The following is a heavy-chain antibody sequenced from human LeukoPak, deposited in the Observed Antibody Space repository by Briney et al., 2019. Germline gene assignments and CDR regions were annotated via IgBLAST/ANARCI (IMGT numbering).Heavy chain of an antibody. CDR2: IYHSGST. D-gene: IGHD6-13*01. V-gene: IGHV4-38-2*02. Sequence: PSETLSLTCTVSGYSISSDYYWGWIRQPPGKGLEWIGTIYHSGSTSYNPSLKSRVTISVDTSKNQFSLKLSSVTAADTAVYYCAVERDSSSWYGYWGQGTLVTVSS. CDR3: AVERDSSSWYGY. CDR1: GYSISSDYY. J-gene: IGHJ4*02.